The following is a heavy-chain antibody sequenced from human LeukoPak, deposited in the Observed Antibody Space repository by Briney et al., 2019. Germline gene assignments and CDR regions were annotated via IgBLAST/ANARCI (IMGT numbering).Heavy chain of an antibody. Sequence: ASVKVSCKASGYTFTSYDINWVRQATGQGLEWMGWMNSNSGNTGYAQKFQGRVTMTRNTSISTAYMELSSLRSEDTAVYYCARVSNYGDYADYWGQGTLVTVSS. J-gene: IGHJ4*02. V-gene: IGHV1-8*01. D-gene: IGHD4-17*01. CDR2: MNSNSGNT. CDR3: ARVSNYGDYADY. CDR1: GYTFTSYD.